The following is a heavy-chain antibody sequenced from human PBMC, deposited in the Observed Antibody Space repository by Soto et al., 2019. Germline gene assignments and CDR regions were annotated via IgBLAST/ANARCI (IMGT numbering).Heavy chain of an antibody. V-gene: IGHV4-39*01. J-gene: IGHJ4*02. CDR1: GGSISSSSYY. CDR3: ARGRSPYYYGLDLDY. CDR2: IYYSGST. Sequence: SETLSLTCTVSGGSISSSSYYWGWIRQPPGKGLEWIGSIYYSGSTYYNPSLKSRVTISVDTSKNQFSLKLSSVTAADTAVYYCARGRSPYYYGLDLDYWGQGTLVTVSS. D-gene: IGHD3-10*01.